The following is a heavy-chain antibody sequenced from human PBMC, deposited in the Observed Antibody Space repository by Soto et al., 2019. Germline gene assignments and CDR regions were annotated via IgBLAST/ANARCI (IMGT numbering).Heavy chain of an antibody. CDR3: ARDDAAGWFDP. J-gene: IGHJ5*02. V-gene: IGHV3-48*01. D-gene: IGHD3-10*01. CDR1: GFTFSSYS. Sequence: EVQLVESGGGLVQPGGFLRLSCAASGFTFSSYSMDWVRQAPGKGLEWVSYISRSSSTIYYADSVKGRFTISRDNAKNSLYLQMNGLRAEDTALYYCARDDAAGWFDPWGQGTLVTVSS. CDR2: ISRSSSTI.